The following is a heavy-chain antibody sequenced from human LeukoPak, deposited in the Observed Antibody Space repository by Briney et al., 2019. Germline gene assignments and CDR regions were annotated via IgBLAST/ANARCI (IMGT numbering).Heavy chain of an antibody. CDR3: ARSARSRIIAVAGNRYAFDI. CDR2: IYYSGST. J-gene: IGHJ3*02. D-gene: IGHD6-19*01. V-gene: IGHV4-39*01. Sequence: SETLSLTCTVAGGSISSSSYYWGWIRQPPGKGLEWIGSIYYSGSTYYNPSLKSRVTISVDTSKNQFSLKLSSVTAADTAVYYCARSARSRIIAVAGNRYAFDIWGQGTMVTVSS. CDR1: GGSISSSSYY.